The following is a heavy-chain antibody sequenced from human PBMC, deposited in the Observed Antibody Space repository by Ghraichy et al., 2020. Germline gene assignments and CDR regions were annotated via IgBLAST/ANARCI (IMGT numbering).Heavy chain of an antibody. CDR3: ARGDYDVWSGYSGGMDV. CDR2: IYSGGST. Sequence: GESLNISCAASGFTVSSNYMSWVRQAPGKGLEWVSVIYSGGSTYYADSVKGRFTISRDNSKNTLYLQMNSLRAEDTAMYYCARGDYDVWSGYSGGMDVWGQGTTVTVSS. CDR1: GFTVSSNY. J-gene: IGHJ6*02. V-gene: IGHV3-53*01. D-gene: IGHD3-3*01.